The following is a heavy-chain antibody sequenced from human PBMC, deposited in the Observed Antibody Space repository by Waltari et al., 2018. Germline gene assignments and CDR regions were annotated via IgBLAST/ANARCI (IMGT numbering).Heavy chain of an antibody. J-gene: IGHJ3*02. D-gene: IGHD2-21*01. Sequence: EVQLVQSVAEVKKPGESLTISCTASGYTFATYWLAWVRLMTGKGLEWMGIIYPSESETTYSTSFEGQVTISADRSISTDYLQWSSLKAADTAIYYCARADGGNWAFDIWGQGTMVTVSS. CDR2: IYPSESET. V-gene: IGHV5-51*01. CDR3: ARADGGNWAFDI. CDR1: GYTFATYW.